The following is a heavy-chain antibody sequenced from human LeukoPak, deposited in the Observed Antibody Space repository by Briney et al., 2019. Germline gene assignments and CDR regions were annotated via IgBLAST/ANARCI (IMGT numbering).Heavy chain of an antibody. CDR1: GYAFTSYY. J-gene: IGHJ5*02. Sequence: ASVKASCKASGYAFTSYYMHWVRQAPGQGLEWMGIINPSGGSTSYAQKFQGRVTMTRDTSTSTVYMELSSLRSEDTAVYYCARRLWAYCGGDCYAQFFDPWGQGTLVTVSS. CDR2: INPSGGST. V-gene: IGHV1-46*01. CDR3: ARRLWAYCGGDCYAQFFDP. D-gene: IGHD2-21*02.